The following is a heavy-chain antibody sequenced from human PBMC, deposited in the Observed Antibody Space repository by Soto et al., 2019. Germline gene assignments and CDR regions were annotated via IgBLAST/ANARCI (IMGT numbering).Heavy chain of an antibody. J-gene: IGHJ4*02. V-gene: IGHV1-24*01. CDR1: GYTLTELS. D-gene: IGHD3-9*01. CDR3: AATPILTGQFDY. Sequence: ASVKVSCKVSGYTLTELSMHWVLQAPGKGLEWMGGFDPEDGETIYAQKFQGRVTMTEDTSTDTAYMELSSLRSEDTAVYYCAATPILTGQFDYWGQGTLVTVSS. CDR2: FDPEDGET.